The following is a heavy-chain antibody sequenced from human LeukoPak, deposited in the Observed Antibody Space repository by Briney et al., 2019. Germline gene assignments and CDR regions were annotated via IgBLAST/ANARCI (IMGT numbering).Heavy chain of an antibody. Sequence: PGGSLRLSCAASGFTFSSYAMSWSRRAPGRGWEGVSPISGSGGSTYYADSVKGRFTISRDNSKNTLYLQMNSLRAEDTAVYYCAKGDSDYVSYYYYMDVWGKGTTVTVSS. CDR2: ISGSGGST. D-gene: IGHD3-16*01. J-gene: IGHJ6*03. V-gene: IGHV3-23*01. CDR3: AKGDSDYVSYYYYMDV. CDR1: GFTFSSYA.